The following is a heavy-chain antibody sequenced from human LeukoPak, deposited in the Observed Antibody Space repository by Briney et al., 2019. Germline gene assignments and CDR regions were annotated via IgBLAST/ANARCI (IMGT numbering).Heavy chain of an antibody. CDR1: DGSISTNGYY. CDR2: INTRGST. Sequence: SETLSLTCTVPDGSISTNGYYWVWIRQTPGKGLEWLGSINTRGSTYYNPSLESRVTVSVDMSKNQFSLKLTSVTAADTAVYYCARDSSSWYARVLYYMDVWGKGTTVTVSS. CDR3: ARDSSSWYARVLYYMDV. J-gene: IGHJ6*03. D-gene: IGHD6-13*01. V-gene: IGHV4-39*07.